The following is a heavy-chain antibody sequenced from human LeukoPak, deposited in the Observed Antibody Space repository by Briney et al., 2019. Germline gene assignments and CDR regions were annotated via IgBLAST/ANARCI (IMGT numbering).Heavy chain of an antibody. CDR2: ISWNSGSI. Sequence: SLRLSCAASGFTFDDYAMHWVRQAPGKGLEWVSGISWNSGSIGYADSVKGRFTISRDNAKNSLYLQMNSLRAEDTALYYCASGSGSYTDYWGQGTLVTVSS. V-gene: IGHV3-9*01. J-gene: IGHJ4*02. D-gene: IGHD1-26*01. CDR3: ASGSGSYTDY. CDR1: GFTFDDYA.